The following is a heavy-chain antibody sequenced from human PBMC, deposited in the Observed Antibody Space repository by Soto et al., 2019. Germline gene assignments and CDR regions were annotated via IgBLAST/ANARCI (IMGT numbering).Heavy chain of an antibody. D-gene: IGHD2-15*01. CDR2: INPNSGGT. CDR3: ATSKQVAISAFDI. J-gene: IGHJ3*02. V-gene: IGHV1-2*04. Sequence: ASVKVSCKASGYTFTGYYMHWVRQAPGQGLEWMGWINPNSGGTNYAQKFQGWVTMTRDTSISTAYMELSRLRSDDTAVYYCATSKQVAISAFDIWGQGTMVNVSS. CDR1: GYTFTGYY.